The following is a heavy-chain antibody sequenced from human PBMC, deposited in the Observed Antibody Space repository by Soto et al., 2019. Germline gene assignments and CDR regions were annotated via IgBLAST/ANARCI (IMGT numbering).Heavy chain of an antibody. J-gene: IGHJ4*02. D-gene: IGHD6-19*01. CDR3: ARSGSGSGWL. Sequence: QVQLQESGPGLVKPSETLSLTCTVSGGSVSSGRFYWSWIRQPPGKGLEWIGYIYYSGSTKYNPSLRSRVTISVDTSKNQFSVKLTSVTAADTAVYYCARSGSGSGWLGGQGTLVTVSS. V-gene: IGHV4-61*01. CDR2: IYYSGST. CDR1: GGSVSSGRFY.